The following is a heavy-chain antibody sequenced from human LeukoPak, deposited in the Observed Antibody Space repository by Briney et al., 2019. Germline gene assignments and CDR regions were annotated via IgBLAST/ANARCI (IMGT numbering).Heavy chain of an antibody. CDR3: ARQSGYCSSTSCYAWFDP. CDR2: IDYSGST. Sequence: KPSETLSLTCTVSGGSISSSSYYGGWIRQPPGKGLEWIGSIDYSGSTYYNPSLKSRVTLSVDTSNDQFSPKPSSVTAADTAVYYCARQSGYCSSTSCYAWFDPWGQGTLVTVSS. V-gene: IGHV4-39*01. D-gene: IGHD2-2*01. CDR1: GGSISSSSYY. J-gene: IGHJ5*02.